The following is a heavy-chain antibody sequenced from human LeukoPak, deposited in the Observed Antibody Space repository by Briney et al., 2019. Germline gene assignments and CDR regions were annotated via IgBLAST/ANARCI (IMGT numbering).Heavy chain of an antibody. J-gene: IGHJ5*02. CDR2: ISSSGSTI. CDR3: ARCGARDYYDSSGYNNWFDP. D-gene: IGHD3-22*01. CDR1: GFTFSDYY. V-gene: IGHV3-11*01. Sequence: PGGSLRLSCAASGFTFSDYYMSRIRQAPGKGLEWVSYISSSGSTIYYADSVKGRFTISRDNAKNSLYLQMNSLRAEDTAVYYCARCGARDYYDSSGYNNWFDPWGQGTLVTVSS.